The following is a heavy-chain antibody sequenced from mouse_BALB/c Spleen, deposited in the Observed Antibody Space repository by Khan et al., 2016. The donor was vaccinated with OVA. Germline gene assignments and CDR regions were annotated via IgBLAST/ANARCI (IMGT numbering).Heavy chain of an antibody. CDR2: ISSGGDYT. CDR1: GFTFSTYA. V-gene: IGHV5-9-3*01. D-gene: IGHD1-1*01. CDR3: ARHNYGPFAY. Sequence: EVALVESGGGLVKPGGPLKLSCAASGFTFSTYAMSWVRQTPEKRLEWVATISSGGDYTYYPDSVKGRFTISRDNDKNTLYLQMNSLRSDDTAMYYCARHNYGPFAYWGQGTLVTVSA. J-gene: IGHJ3*01.